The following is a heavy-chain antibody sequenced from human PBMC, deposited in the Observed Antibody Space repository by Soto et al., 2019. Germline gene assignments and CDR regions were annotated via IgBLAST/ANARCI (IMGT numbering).Heavy chain of an antibody. V-gene: IGHV3-23*01. J-gene: IGHJ4*02. Sequence: EVQLLESGGGLVQPGGSLRLSCAASGFTFSSYAMSWVRQAPGKGLEWVSAISGSGGSTYYADSVKGRFTISRDNSKNTLYLQMNSLGAEATAVYYCAKDGGYCSSTSCYGRVYYWGQGTLVTVSS. D-gene: IGHD2-2*03. CDR2: ISGSGGST. CDR3: AKDGGYCSSTSCYGRVYY. CDR1: GFTFSSYA.